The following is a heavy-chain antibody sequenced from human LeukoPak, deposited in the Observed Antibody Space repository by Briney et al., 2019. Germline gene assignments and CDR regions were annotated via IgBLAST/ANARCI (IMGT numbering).Heavy chain of an antibody. V-gene: IGHV3-30*18. J-gene: IGHJ5*02. Sequence: PGMCLRLSCAASGATLSPYGIHLVRQAPGKGREREAFLPYEGATQPYPPTVHGRFIISRDNPRDTLYLQMHILRTEDTAVYYCAKEGPPQVSTWYDLWGQGTQVIVSS. CDR1: GATLSPYG. D-gene: IGHD6-13*01. CDR3: AKEGPPQVSTWYDL. CDR2: LPYEGATQ.